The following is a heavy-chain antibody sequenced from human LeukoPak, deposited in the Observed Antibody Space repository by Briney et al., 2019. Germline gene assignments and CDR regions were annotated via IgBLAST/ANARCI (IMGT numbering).Heavy chain of an antibody. CDR3: ARGSTTVTVDY. CDR1: GGSISSYY. Sequence: PSGTPSLTCTVSGGSISSYYWSWIRQPPGKGLEWIGYIYTLESTNYNPSLKSRVTISVDTSKNQFSLKLSSVTAADTAVYYCARGSTTVTVDYWGQRTL. V-gene: IGHV4-59*01. CDR2: IYTLEST. D-gene: IGHD2-21*02. J-gene: IGHJ4*02.